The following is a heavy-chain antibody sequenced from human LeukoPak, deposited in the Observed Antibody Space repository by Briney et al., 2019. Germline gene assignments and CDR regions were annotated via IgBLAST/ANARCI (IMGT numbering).Heavy chain of an antibody. Sequence: SETLSLTCTVSGGSISSSSYYWGWIRQPPGKGLEWIGSIYYSGSTYYNPSLKSRVTISVDTSKNQFPLKLSSVTAADTAVYYCASLLGGFVWGSYRLGAFDIWGQGAMVTVSS. D-gene: IGHD3-16*02. J-gene: IGHJ3*02. CDR1: GGSISSSSYY. V-gene: IGHV4-39*01. CDR3: ASLLGGFVWGSYRLGAFDI. CDR2: IYYSGST.